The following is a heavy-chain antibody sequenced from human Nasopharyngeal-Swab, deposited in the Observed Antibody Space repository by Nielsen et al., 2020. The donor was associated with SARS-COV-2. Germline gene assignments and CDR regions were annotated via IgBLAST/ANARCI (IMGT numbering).Heavy chain of an antibody. CDR1: GFTFGDYA. J-gene: IGHJ4*02. CDR3: TRDFYGDGPGGSLGPFDY. V-gene: IGHV3-49*03. D-gene: IGHD4-17*01. Sequence: GESLKISCTASGFTFGDYAMSWFRQAPGKGLEWVGFIRSKAYGGTTEYAASVKGKFTISRDDSKRIAYLQMNSLKTEDTAVYHCTRDFYGDGPGGSLGPFDYWGQGTLVTVSS. CDR2: IRSKAYGGTT.